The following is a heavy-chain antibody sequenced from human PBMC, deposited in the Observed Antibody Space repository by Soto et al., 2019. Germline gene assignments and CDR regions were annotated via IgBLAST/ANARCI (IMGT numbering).Heavy chain of an antibody. CDR3: ACPDGYGDPVHFQH. CDR2: IIPILGIA. J-gene: IGHJ1*01. Sequence: QVQLVQSGAEVKKPGSSVKASCKASGGTFSSYTISWVRQAPGQGLEWMGRIIPILGIANYAQKFQGRVTITADKSTSTAYMELSSLRSEDTAVYYCACPDGYGDPVHFQHWGQGTLVTVSS. D-gene: IGHD4-17*01. CDR1: GGTFSSYT. V-gene: IGHV1-69*02.